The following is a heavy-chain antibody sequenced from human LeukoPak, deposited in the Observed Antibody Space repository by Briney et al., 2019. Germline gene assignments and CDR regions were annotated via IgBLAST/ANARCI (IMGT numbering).Heavy chain of an antibody. CDR1: GFTFSSYG. J-gene: IGHJ4*02. D-gene: IGHD6-13*01. V-gene: IGHV3-30*02. CDR2: IRYDGSNR. CDR3: AKAGYSSSWYEPRKVYFDY. Sequence: GGSLRLSCAVSGFTFSSYGMHWVRQAPGKGLEWVAFIRYDGSNRYYADSVKGRFTISRDNSKNTLYLQMNSLRAEDTAVYYCAKAGYSSSWYEPRKVYFDYWGQGTLVTVSS.